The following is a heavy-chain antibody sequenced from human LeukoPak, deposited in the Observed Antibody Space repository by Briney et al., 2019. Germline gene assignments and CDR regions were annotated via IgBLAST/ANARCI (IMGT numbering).Heavy chain of an antibody. J-gene: IGHJ6*02. CDR1: GFTFSSYD. CDR3: ARTYSSGWYRHVRYYYGMDV. CDR2: IGTAGDT. V-gene: IGHV3-13*01. Sequence: GGSLRLSCAASGFTFSSYDMHWVRQATGKGLEWVSAIGTAGDTYYPGSVKGRFTISRENAKNSLYLQMNSLRAGDTAVYYCARTYSSGWYRHVRYYYGMDVWGQGTTVTVSS. D-gene: IGHD6-19*01.